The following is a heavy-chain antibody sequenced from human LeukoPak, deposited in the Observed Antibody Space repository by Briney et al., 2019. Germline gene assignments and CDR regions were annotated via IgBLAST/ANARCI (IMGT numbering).Heavy chain of an antibody. V-gene: IGHV1-8*02. CDR3: ARGLLRYFDWLLT. J-gene: IGHJ5*02. CDR2: MNPNSGNT. CDR1: GYTFTSYG. D-gene: IGHD3-9*01. Sequence: TSVKVSCKASGYTFTSYGISWVRQATGQGLEWMGWMNPNSGNTGYAQKFQGRVTMTRNTSISTAYMELSSLRSEDTAVYYCARGLLRYFDWLLTWGQGTLVTVSS.